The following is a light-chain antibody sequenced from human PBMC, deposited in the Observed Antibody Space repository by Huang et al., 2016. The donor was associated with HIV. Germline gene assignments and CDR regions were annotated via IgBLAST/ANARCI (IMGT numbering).Light chain of an antibody. CDR1: QSVNSN. V-gene: IGKV3-15*01. Sequence: EIVMTQSPATLSVSPGERATLSCRASQSVNSNLAWYQQKPGQAPRLFIYGASTRATGIPAKFSGSGSGTEFTRTISSLRSEDCAVYYCQHYNDWPPWTFGQGTKVEIK. J-gene: IGKJ1*01. CDR2: GAS. CDR3: QHYNDWPPWT.